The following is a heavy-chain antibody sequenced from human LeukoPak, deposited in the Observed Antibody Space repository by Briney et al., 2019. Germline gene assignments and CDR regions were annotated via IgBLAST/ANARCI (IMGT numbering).Heavy chain of an antibody. CDR2: INWNGGST. Sequence: GGSLRLSCAASGFTFDDYGMSWVRHAPGKGLEWVSGINWNGGSTGYADSVKGRFTISRDNAKNSLYLQMNSLRAEDTALYYCAREASYSSGWYDHYYYYYMDVWGKGTTVTVSS. D-gene: IGHD6-19*01. CDR3: AREASYSSGWYDHYYYYYMDV. V-gene: IGHV3-20*04. CDR1: GFTFDDYG. J-gene: IGHJ6*03.